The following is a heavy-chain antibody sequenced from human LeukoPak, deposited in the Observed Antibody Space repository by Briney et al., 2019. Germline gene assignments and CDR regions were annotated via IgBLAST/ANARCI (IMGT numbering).Heavy chain of an antibody. J-gene: IGHJ4*02. D-gene: IGHD3-3*01. V-gene: IGHV1-69*05. Sequence: SVKVSXKASGGTFSSYAISWVRQAPGQGLEWIGRIIPIFGTANYAQKFQGRVTITTDESTSTAYMELSSLRSEDTAVYYCARSGIPNYDFWSGPFDYWGQGTLVTVSS. CDR2: IIPIFGTA. CDR3: ARSGIPNYDFWSGPFDY. CDR1: GGTFSSYA.